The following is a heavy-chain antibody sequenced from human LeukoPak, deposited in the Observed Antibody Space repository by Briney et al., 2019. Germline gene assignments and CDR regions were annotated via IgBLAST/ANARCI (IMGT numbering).Heavy chain of an antibody. CDR1: GFTFSSNY. CDR2: IYSGGST. D-gene: IGHD3-10*01. V-gene: IGHV3-66*01. CDR3: AREGSRTMVRGVSGNHLDY. J-gene: IGHJ4*02. Sequence: GGSLRLSCAASGFTFSSNYMSWVRQAPGKGLEWVSVIYSGGSTYYADSVKGRFTISRDNSKNTLYLQMNSLRAEDTAVYYCAREGSRTMVRGVSGNHLDYWGQGTLVTVSS.